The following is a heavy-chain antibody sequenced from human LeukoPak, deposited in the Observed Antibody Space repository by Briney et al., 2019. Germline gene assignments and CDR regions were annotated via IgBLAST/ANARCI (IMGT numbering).Heavy chain of an antibody. J-gene: IGHJ6*02. V-gene: IGHV1-8*03. CDR2: INPNSGNT. CDR3: ASAERWLQLGLYYYGMDV. D-gene: IGHD5-24*01. CDR1: GYTFTSYG. Sequence: ASVKVSCKASGYTFTSYGISWVRQATGQGLEWMGWINPNSGNTGYAQKFQGRVTITRNTSISTAYMELSSLRSEDTAVYYCASAERWLQLGLYYYGMDVWGQGTTVTVSS.